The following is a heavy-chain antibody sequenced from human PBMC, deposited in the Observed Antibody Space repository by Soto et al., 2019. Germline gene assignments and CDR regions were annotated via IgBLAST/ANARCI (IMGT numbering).Heavy chain of an antibody. CDR1: NSSLGAFH. D-gene: IGHD3-10*02. J-gene: IGHJ3*01. CDR2: LIHGGST. CDR3: ARSPLSYDYVRQTWREVGDSFDV. Sequence: SSETLSLTCAIYNSSLGAFHWTWIRQPPGKGLEWIGELIHGGSTNYNPSLKSRVTFSLDTSKSQFSLHVMSVTAADTAVYYCARSPLSYDYVRQTWREVGDSFDVRGRGTSVTVSS. V-gene: IGHV4-34*12.